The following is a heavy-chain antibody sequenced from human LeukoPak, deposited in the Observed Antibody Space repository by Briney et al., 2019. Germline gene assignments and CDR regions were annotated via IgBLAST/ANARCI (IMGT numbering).Heavy chain of an antibody. CDR1: GFTFSNYA. D-gene: IGHD1-14*01. Sequence: GGSLRLSCVASGFTFSNYAMGWLRQAPGKGLEWVSGISSGGGGTYYADSVKGRFTISRDNSKNTLHLQMNSLRAEDTAIYYCSKATGPNSFRYIEYWGQGTLVTVSS. CDR2: ISSGGGGT. CDR3: SKATGPNSFRYIEY. J-gene: IGHJ4*02. V-gene: IGHV3-23*01.